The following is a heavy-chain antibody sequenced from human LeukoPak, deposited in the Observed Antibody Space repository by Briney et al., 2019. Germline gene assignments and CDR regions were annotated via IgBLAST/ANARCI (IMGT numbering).Heavy chain of an antibody. CDR3: TTDYF. V-gene: IGHV3-15*01. Sequence: GGSLRLSCAACGFSFSKAWMSWVRQAPGKGLEWLARIKSKADGGTADYITPVKGRFTNSRDDSKNTMYLQKNSLKTEDTAVYYCTTDYFCGQGTLVTVSS. CDR1: GFSFSKAW. CDR2: IKSKADGGTA. J-gene: IGHJ4*02.